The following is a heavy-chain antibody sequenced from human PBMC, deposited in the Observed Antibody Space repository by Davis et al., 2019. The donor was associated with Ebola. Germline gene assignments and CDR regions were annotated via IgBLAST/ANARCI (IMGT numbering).Heavy chain of an antibody. CDR2: IYYDGSIT. V-gene: IGHV3-33*01. Sequence: GESLKISCAGSGFTFSAYDFHWVRQAPGKGLEWVAHIYYDGSITDYLGSVEGRFTISRDNSQNTVYLQMNSLRVEDTGIYYCARQRAEGGGMDVWGHGTTVTVSS. J-gene: IGHJ6*02. CDR3: ARQRAEGGGMDV. CDR1: GFTFSAYD.